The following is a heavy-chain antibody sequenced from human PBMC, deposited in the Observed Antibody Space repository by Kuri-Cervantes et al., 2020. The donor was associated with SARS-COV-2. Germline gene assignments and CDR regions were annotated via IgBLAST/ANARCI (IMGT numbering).Heavy chain of an antibody. J-gene: IGHJ5*02. CDR2: INHSGST. D-gene: IGHD6-13*01. V-gene: IGHV4-34*01. CDR1: GGSFSGYY. Sequence: SETLSLTCAVYGGSFSGYYWSWIRQPPGKGLEWIGVINHSGSTNYNPALKSRVTISVDTSKNQFSLKLSSVTAADTAVYYCARGRGERLVPPGWFDPWGQGTLVTVSS. CDR3: ARGRGERLVPPGWFDP.